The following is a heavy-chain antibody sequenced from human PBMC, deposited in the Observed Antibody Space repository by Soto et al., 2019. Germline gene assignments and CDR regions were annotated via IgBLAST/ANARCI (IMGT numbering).Heavy chain of an antibody. CDR1: GGSISSGGYY. V-gene: IGHV4-31*03. J-gene: IGHJ5*02. D-gene: IGHD3-10*01. Sequence: SETLSLTCTVSGGSISSGGYYWSWIRQHPGKGLEWIGYIYYSGSTYYNPSLKSRVNISVDTSKNKFSLKLSSVTAADTAVYYCARDRYYGSGSYRKFDPWGQGTLVTVSS. CDR2: IYYSGST. CDR3: ARDRYYGSGSYRKFDP.